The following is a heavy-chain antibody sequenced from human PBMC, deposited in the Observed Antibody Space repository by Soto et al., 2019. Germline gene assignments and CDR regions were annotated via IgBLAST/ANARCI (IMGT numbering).Heavy chain of an antibody. D-gene: IGHD5-18*01. CDR1: GGTFSRSG. CDR2: IAPSVDTT. Sequence: QVQLVQSGTEVHKPGASVKVSCKASGGTFSRSGFHWVRQAPGQGLEWMGMIAPSVDTTNYAQKLPARVTTSADQFTSTVYMELRSLRSEDTALYYCARCPQPPDTADPYAVDVWGQGTSLIVSS. CDR3: ARCPQPPDTADPYAVDV. J-gene: IGHJ6*02. V-gene: IGHV1-69*18.